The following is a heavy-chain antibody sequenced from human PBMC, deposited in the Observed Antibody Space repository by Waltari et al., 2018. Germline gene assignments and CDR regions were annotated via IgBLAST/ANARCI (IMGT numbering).Heavy chain of an antibody. Sequence: QVQLVQSGAEVKKPGASVKVSCNASGYTFTGYYMHWVRQAPGQGLEWMGWINPNCGGTNYAQKFQGRVTMTRDTSISTAYMELSRLRSDDTAVYYCARDLNNWNVYYGMDVWGQGTTVTVSS. CDR2: INPNCGGT. J-gene: IGHJ6*02. CDR1: GYTFTGYY. D-gene: IGHD1-20*01. V-gene: IGHV1-2*02. CDR3: ARDLNNWNVYYGMDV.